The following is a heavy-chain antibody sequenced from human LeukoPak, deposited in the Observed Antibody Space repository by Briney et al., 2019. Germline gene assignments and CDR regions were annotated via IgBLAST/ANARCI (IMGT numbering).Heavy chain of an antibody. CDR3: ARDILTGYQSDNWFDP. D-gene: IGHD3-9*01. V-gene: IGHV1-69*01. CDR2: IIPIFGTA. J-gene: IGHJ5*02. CDR1: GGTFSSYA. Sequence: ASVTVSCKASGGTFSSYAISWVRQAPGQGLEWMGGIIPIFGTANYAQKFQGRVTITADESTSTAYMELSSLRSEDTAVYYCARDILTGYQSDNWFDPWGQGTLVTVSS.